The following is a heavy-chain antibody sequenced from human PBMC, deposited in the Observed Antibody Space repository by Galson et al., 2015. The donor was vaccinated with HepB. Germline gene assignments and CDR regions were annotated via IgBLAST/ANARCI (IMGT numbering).Heavy chain of an antibody. J-gene: IGHJ2*01. Sequence: SLRLSCAASGLIVSNNYMTWVRQAPGKGLEWVSLLYGGGDTTYADSVRGRFILSRDISKSTLYVQMTSLTTEDTAVYYCASSSDPTRNWHFDLWGRGTLVIVSS. CDR3: ASSSDPTRNWHFDL. V-gene: IGHV3-66*02. CDR1: GLIVSNNY. D-gene: IGHD6-19*01. CDR2: LYGGGDT.